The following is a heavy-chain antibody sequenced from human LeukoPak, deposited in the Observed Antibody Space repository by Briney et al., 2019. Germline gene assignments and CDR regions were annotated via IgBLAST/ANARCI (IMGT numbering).Heavy chain of an antibody. CDR3: ARIGPYYGGNGDYYYGMDV. D-gene: IGHD4-23*01. CDR1: GYSFTNYW. V-gene: IGHV5-51*01. CDR2: IYPGDSDT. J-gene: IGHJ6*02. Sequence: GESLKISCKASGYSFTNYWIGWVRQMPGKGLEWMGIIYPGDSDTRYSPSFQGQVTISADKSISTAYLQWSSLKASDTAMYYCARIGPYYGGNGDYYYGMDVWGQGTTVTVSS.